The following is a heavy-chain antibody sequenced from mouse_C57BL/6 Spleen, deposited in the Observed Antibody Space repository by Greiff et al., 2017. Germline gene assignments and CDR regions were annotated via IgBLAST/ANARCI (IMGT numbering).Heavy chain of an antibody. J-gene: IGHJ1*03. Sequence: VKLLESGAELVRPGSSVKLSCKASGYTFTSYWMHWVKQRPIQGLEWIGNIDPSDSETHYNQKFKDKATLTVDKSSSTAYMQLSSLTSEDSAVYYCARGTRYFDVWGTGTTVTVSS. CDR1: GYTFTSYW. D-gene: IGHD3-3*01. CDR3: ARGTRYFDV. CDR2: IDPSDSET. V-gene: IGHV1-52*01.